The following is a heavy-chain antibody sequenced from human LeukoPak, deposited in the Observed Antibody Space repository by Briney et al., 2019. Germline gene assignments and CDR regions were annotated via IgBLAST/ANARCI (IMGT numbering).Heavy chain of an antibody. J-gene: IGHJ6*02. Sequence: SVKVSCKASGGTFSSYAISWVRQAPGQGLEWMGGIIPIFGTANYAQKFQGRVTITADESTSTAYMELSSLRSEDTAVYYCARGGTVTTSAYYYGMDVWGQGTTVTVSS. D-gene: IGHD4-17*01. CDR2: IIPIFGTA. CDR3: ARGGTVTTSAYYYGMDV. V-gene: IGHV1-69*13. CDR1: GGTFSSYA.